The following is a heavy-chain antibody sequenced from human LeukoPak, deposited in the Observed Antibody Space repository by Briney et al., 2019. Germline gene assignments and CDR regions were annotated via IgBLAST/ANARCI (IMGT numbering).Heavy chain of an antibody. CDR3: TIPASGYGYGVLDS. V-gene: IGHV3-15*01. Sequence: PGGSLRLSCAASAFTFSNVWMSWVRQAPGKGLEWVGRIRSKTDGGKTDYAAPVKGRFTISRDDSKNTLYLQMDSLKTEDTAVYYCTIPASGYGYGVLDSWGQGALVTVSS. J-gene: IGHJ4*02. D-gene: IGHD5-18*01. CDR2: IRSKTDGGKT. CDR1: AFTFSNVW.